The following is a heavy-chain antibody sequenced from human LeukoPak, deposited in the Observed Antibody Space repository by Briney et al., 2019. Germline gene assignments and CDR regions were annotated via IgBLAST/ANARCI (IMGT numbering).Heavy chain of an antibody. J-gene: IGHJ4*02. CDR1: GFTFSSYG. V-gene: IGHV3-30*18. D-gene: IGHD2/OR15-2a*01. CDR3: VKGREGYFGDY. CDR2: ISYDGSNK. Sequence: GSLRLSCAASGFTFSSYGMHWVRQAPGKGLEWVAVISYDGSNKYYADSVKGRFTISRDNSKNTLYLQMNSLRADDTAVYYCVKGREGYFGDYWGQGTLVTVSS.